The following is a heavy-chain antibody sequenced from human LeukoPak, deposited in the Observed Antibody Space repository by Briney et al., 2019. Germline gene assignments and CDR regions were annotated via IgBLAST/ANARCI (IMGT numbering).Heavy chain of an antibody. Sequence: GASVKVSCKASGYTFTGYYMHWVRQAPGQGLEWMGWINPNSGGTNYAQKFQGRVTMTRDTSISTAHMELSRLRSDDTAVYYCARVKGCSSTSCYGNWFDPWGQGTLVTVSS. CDR2: INPNSGGT. J-gene: IGHJ5*02. CDR3: ARVKGCSSTSCYGNWFDP. CDR1: GYTFTGYY. D-gene: IGHD2-2*01. V-gene: IGHV1-2*02.